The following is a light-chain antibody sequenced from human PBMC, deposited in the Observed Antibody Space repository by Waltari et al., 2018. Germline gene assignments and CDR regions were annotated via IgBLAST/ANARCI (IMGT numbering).Light chain of an antibody. CDR2: DVS. V-gene: IGLV2-11*01. J-gene: IGLJ3*02. CDR1: SSDVGGYNY. CDR3: CSYAGSYTLIWV. Sequence: QSALTQPRSVSGSPGQSVTISCTGTSSDVGGYNYVSWYQQHTGKAPKLMMYDVSKRPSGVPDRFSGSKSGNTASLTISGLQAEDEADYYCCSYAGSYTLIWVFGGGTKLTVL.